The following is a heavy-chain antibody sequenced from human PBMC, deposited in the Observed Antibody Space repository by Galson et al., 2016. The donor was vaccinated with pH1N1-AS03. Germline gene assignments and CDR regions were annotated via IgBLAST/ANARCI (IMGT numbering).Heavy chain of an antibody. J-gene: IGHJ4*02. CDR3: ANDFNSDFWSGYSVY. V-gene: IGHV3-30*18. CDR1: GFTISNFG. D-gene: IGHD3-3*01. Sequence: SLRLSCAASGFTISNFGMPWVRQAPGQGLEWVAIISFDGTNKYYADSVKGRFSISRDNSKNTLFLQMSALRAEDTAVYYCANDFNSDFWSGYSVYWGQGALVTVSS. CDR2: ISFDGTNK.